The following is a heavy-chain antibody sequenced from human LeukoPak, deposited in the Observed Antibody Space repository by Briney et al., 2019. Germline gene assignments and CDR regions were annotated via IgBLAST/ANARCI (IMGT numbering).Heavy chain of an antibody. V-gene: IGHV1-18*01. Sequence: ASVKVSCKASGYTFTSYGISWVRQAPGQGLEWMGWISAYNGNTNYAQKLQGRVTMTTDTSTSTAYMELRSLRSDDTAVYYCARDPRVSSGWYGVVGWFDPWGQGTLVTVSS. J-gene: IGHJ5*02. CDR1: GYTFTSYG. CDR3: ARDPRVSSGWYGVVGWFDP. D-gene: IGHD6-19*01. CDR2: ISAYNGNT.